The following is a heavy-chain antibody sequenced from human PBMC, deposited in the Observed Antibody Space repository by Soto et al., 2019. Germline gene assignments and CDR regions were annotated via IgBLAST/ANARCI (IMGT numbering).Heavy chain of an antibody. Sequence: QVQLQQWGAGLLKPSETLSLTCAVYGGSFSGYYWSWIRQPPGKGLEWIGEINHSGSTNNNPSLKSRVTISVDTSKNQFSLKLSSVTAADTAVYYCARDRPTMNWFDPWGQGTLVTVSS. J-gene: IGHJ5*02. CDR1: GGSFSGYY. CDR3: ARDRPTMNWFDP. V-gene: IGHV4-34*01. CDR2: INHSGST. D-gene: IGHD3-10*01.